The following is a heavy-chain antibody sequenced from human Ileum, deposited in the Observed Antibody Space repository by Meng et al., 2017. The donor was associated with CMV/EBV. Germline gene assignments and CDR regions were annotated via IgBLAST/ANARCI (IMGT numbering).Heavy chain of an antibody. V-gene: IGHV3-66*01. CDR3: ASEIGYSLLY. CDR2: IYSGGST. CDR1: GFTFSSYV. D-gene: IGHD5-18*01. J-gene: IGHJ4*02. Sequence: VQLVESGGGVVQPGGSLRLSCAASGFTFSSYVMQWVRQAPGKGLEWVSVIYSGGSTYYADSVKGRFTISRDNSKNTLYLQMNSLRAEDTAVYYCASEIGYSLLYWGQGTLVTVSS.